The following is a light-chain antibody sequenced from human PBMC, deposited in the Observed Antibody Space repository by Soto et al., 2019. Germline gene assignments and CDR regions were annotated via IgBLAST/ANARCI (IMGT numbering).Light chain of an antibody. Sequence: EIVLTQSPGTLSLSPGERATLSCRASQSVSSSYLAWYQQKPGQAPRLLIYGVSSRATGIPDRFSGSGSGTDFTLTISRLEPEDFAVYYCQQFRTFGQGTKADI. CDR1: QSVSSSY. V-gene: IGKV3-20*01. J-gene: IGKJ1*01. CDR3: QQFRT. CDR2: GVS.